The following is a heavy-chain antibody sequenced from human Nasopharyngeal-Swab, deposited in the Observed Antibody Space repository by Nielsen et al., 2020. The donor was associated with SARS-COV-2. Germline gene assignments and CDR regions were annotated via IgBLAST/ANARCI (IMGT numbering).Heavy chain of an antibody. Sequence: SVKVSCKASGGTFSSYAISWVRQAPGQGLEWMGGIIPIFGTANYAQKFQGRVTITADESTSTAYMELSSLRSEDTAVYYCARDDRCPRGIYGSGSYCGGIENYYYYGMDVWGQGTTVTVSS. V-gene: IGHV1-69*13. J-gene: IGHJ6*02. CDR3: ARDDRCPRGIYGSGSYCGGIENYYYYGMDV. D-gene: IGHD3-10*01. CDR2: IIPIFGTA. CDR1: GGTFSSYA.